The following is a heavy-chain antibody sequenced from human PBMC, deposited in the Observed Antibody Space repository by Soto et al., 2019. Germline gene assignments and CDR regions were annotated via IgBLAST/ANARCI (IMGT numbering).Heavy chain of an antibody. J-gene: IGHJ5*02. V-gene: IGHV4-61*08. CDR2: VYYSGST. CDR3: ARVKRSASRLDP. CDR1: GDSVSSGAYY. Sequence: SETLSLTCSVSGDSVSSGAYYWSWIRQPPGKGLEWIGYVYYSGSTSYNPSLETGVTISVDTSKNQFSLKLTSVTPADTAIYYCARVKRSASRLDPWGQGTLVTVSS. D-gene: IGHD1-26*01.